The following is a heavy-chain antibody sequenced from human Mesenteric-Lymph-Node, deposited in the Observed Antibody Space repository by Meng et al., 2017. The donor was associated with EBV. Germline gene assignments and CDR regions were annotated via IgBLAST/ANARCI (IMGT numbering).Heavy chain of an antibody. CDR1: VYTLTSHA. CDR2: ISTYNGNT. D-gene: IGHD5-12*01. J-gene: IGHJ4*02. V-gene: IGHV1-18*01. Sequence: QGQLGQAGSELKKPGSSVQVACKASVYTLTSHAINRVRQAPRQGLEWMGWISTYNGNTNYAQKLQGRVTMTTDTSTSTAYMELRSLRSDDSAVYYCVVGDSGYEPDYWGQGTLVTVSS. CDR3: VVGDSGYEPDY.